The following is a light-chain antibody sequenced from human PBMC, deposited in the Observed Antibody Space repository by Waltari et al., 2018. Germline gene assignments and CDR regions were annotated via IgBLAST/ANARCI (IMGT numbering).Light chain of an antibody. V-gene: IGKV3-11*01. CDR1: QSVSSY. J-gene: IGKJ1*01. Sequence: EIVLTQSPATLSLSPGERATLSCRASQSVSSYLAWYQNKPGQAPRLLIYDASNRATGIPARFSGSGSGTDFTLTISSLEPEDFAVYYCQQRSNWPTWTFGQGTKVEIK. CDR2: DAS. CDR3: QQRSNWPTWT.